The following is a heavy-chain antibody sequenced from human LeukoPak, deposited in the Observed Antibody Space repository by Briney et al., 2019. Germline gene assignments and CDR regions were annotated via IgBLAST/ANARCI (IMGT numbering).Heavy chain of an antibody. V-gene: IGHV3-30*18. CDR1: GFTFSSYG. D-gene: IGHD2-15*01. J-gene: IGHJ6*02. CDR3: AKVLRRYCSGGSCYGMDV. Sequence: GGSLRLSCAASGFTFSSYGMHWVRQAPGKGLEWVAVISYDGSNKYYADSAKGRFTISRDNSKNTLYLQMNSLRAEDTAVYYCAKVLRRYCSGGSCYGMDVWGQGTPVTVSS. CDR2: ISYDGSNK.